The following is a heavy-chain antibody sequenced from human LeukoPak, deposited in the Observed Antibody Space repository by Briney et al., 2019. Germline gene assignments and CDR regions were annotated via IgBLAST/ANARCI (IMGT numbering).Heavy chain of an antibody. CDR3: ARERGRTLGYCSSTSCSHWFDP. Sequence: ASVKVSCKASGYTFTSYAMHWVRQAPGQRPEWMGWINAGNGNTKYSQKFQGRVTITRDTSASTAYMELSSLRSEDTAVYYCARERGRTLGYCSSTSCSHWFDPWGQGTLVTVSS. D-gene: IGHD2-2*01. V-gene: IGHV1-3*01. J-gene: IGHJ5*02. CDR1: GYTFTSYA. CDR2: INAGNGNT.